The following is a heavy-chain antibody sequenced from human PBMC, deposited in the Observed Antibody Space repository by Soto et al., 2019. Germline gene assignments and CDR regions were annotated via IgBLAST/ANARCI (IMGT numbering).Heavy chain of an antibody. V-gene: IGHV3-48*02. J-gene: IGHJ6*02. CDR3: ARVGALDYMVPLDYYYYYGMDV. CDR2: ISSSSSTI. Sequence: PGGSLRLSCAASGFTFSSYSMNWVRQAPGKGLEWVSYISSSSSTIYYADSVKGRFTISRDNAKNSLYLQMNSLRDEDTAVYYCARVGALDYMVPLDYYYYYGMDVWGQGTTVTVSS. CDR1: GFTFSSYS. D-gene: IGHD3-10*01.